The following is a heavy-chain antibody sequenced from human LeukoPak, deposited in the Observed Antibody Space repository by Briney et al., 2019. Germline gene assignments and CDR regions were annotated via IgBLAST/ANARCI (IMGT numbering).Heavy chain of an antibody. Sequence: GRSLRLSCVVSGFTFSRFAMHWVRQAPGKGLEWVAHISFEGRNTYYADSVKGRFTISRGNSENTLYLQMNSPRAEDTAVYYCAKDQWDYYDTSGRPGALDIWGQGTMVTVSS. V-gene: IGHV3-30*18. CDR1: GFTFSRFA. CDR2: ISFEGRNT. CDR3: AKDQWDYYDTSGRPGALDI. D-gene: IGHD3-22*01. J-gene: IGHJ3*02.